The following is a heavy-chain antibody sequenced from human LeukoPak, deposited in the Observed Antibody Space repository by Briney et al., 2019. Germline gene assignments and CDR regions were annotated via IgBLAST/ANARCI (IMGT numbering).Heavy chain of an antibody. V-gene: IGHV3-11*01. CDR1: GFTFSDYY. D-gene: IGHD3-10*01. J-gene: IGHJ6*02. CDR2: ISSSGSTI. CDR3: ARAPLITMVRADAYYGMDV. Sequence: PGGSLRLSCSASGFTFSDYYMSWIRQAPGKGLEWVSYISSSGSTIYYADSVKGRFTISRDNAKNSLYLQMNSLRAEDTAVYYCARAPLITMVRADAYYGMDVWGQGTTVTVSS.